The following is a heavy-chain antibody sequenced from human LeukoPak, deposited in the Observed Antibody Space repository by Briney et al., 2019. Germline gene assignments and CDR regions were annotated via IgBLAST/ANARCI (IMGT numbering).Heavy chain of an antibody. D-gene: IGHD6-19*01. V-gene: IGHV4-59*08. CDR2: IYYSGST. CDR3: ARHLAVAGYFFDY. Sequence: SETLSLTCTVSGGSMSSYYWSWIRQPPGKGLEWIGYIYYSGSTNYNPSLRSRVNISVDTSKNQFSLKLSSVTAADTAVYYCARHLAVAGYFFDYWGQGTLVTVSS. J-gene: IGHJ4*02. CDR1: GGSMSSYY.